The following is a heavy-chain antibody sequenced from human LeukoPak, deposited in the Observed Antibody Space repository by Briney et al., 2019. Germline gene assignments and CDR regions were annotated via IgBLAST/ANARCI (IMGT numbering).Heavy chain of an antibody. Sequence: GESLKISCKGSGYSFTSYWIGWVRQMSGKGLEWMGIIYPGDSDTRYSPSFQGQVTISADKSISTAYLQWSSLKASDTAMYYCARRGQAAAGTLSIGNWFDPWGQGTRVTVSS. D-gene: IGHD6-13*01. V-gene: IGHV5-51*01. CDR2: IYPGDSDT. CDR3: ARRGQAAAGTLSIGNWFDP. J-gene: IGHJ5*02. CDR1: GYSFTSYW.